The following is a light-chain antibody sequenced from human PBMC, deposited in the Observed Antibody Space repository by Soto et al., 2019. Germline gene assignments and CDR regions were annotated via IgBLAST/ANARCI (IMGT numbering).Light chain of an antibody. CDR1: SSDVGNYNF. V-gene: IGLV2-14*01. CDR3: SSYASSSTLV. Sequence: QSVLTQPASVSGSPGQSITISCTGTSSDVGNYNFVSWYQHHPGKAPKLMIYEVSNRPSGVSDRFSGSKSGNTASLTISGLQAEDEADYYCSSYASSSTLVFGAGTKVTVL. CDR2: EVS. J-gene: IGLJ1*01.